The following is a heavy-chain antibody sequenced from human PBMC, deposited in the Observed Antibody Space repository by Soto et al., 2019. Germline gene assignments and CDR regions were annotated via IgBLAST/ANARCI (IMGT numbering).Heavy chain of an antibody. CDR1: GFTFSSYS. CDR2: ISSSSSTI. Sequence: GGSLRLSCAASGFTFSSYSMNWVRQAPGKGLEWVSYISSSSSTIYYAGSVKGRFTISRDNAKNSLYLQMNSLRDEDTAVYYCARDPIVLMVYATGMDVWGQGTTVTVSS. CDR3: ARDPIVLMVYATGMDV. V-gene: IGHV3-48*02. D-gene: IGHD2-8*01. J-gene: IGHJ6*02.